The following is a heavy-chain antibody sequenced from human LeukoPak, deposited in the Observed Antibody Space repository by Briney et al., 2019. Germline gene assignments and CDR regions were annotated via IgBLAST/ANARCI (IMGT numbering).Heavy chain of an antibody. CDR2: INHSGST. J-gene: IGHJ6*03. CDR1: GGTFNDYY. D-gene: IGHD2-2*01. Sequence: PSETLSLTCAVYGGTFNDYYWSWIRQPPGKGLEWIGEINHSGSTNYNPSLKSRVIISVETSKNQFSLKLSSVTAADTAVYYCARDRPAKDIVVVPAAMDYMDVWGKGTTVTVSS. CDR3: ARDRPAKDIVVVPAAMDYMDV. V-gene: IGHV4-34*01.